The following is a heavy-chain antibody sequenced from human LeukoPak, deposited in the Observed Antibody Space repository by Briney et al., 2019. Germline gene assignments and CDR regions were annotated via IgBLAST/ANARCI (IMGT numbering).Heavy chain of an antibody. Sequence: GASVKVSCKASGYTFTGYYMHWVRQAPGQGLEWMGWINPNSGGTNYAQKFQGWVTMTRDTSISTAYMELSRLRSDDTAVYYCARGGVVVVAATPADYWGQGTLVTVSS. CDR3: ARGGVVVVAATPADY. D-gene: IGHD2-15*01. CDR2: INPNSGGT. V-gene: IGHV1-2*04. J-gene: IGHJ4*02. CDR1: GYTFTGYY.